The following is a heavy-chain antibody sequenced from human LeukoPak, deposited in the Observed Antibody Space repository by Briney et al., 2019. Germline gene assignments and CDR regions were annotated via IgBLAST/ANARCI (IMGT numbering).Heavy chain of an antibody. V-gene: IGHV3-23*01. J-gene: IGHJ4*02. Sequence: GGPLRLSCAASGFTFSSYAMSWVRQAPGKGREWVSTVSGSGGSTYYADSVKGRFTISRDNSKNTLYLQMNSLRAEDTAVYYCAKGGDSSGYHTTFDYWGQGTLVTVSS. CDR1: GFTFSSYA. CDR3: AKGGDSSGYHTTFDY. D-gene: IGHD3-22*01. CDR2: VSGSGGST.